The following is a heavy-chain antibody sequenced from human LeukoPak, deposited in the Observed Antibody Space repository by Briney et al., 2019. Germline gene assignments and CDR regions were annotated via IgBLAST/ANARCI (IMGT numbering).Heavy chain of an antibody. J-gene: IGHJ6*02. CDR1: GYTFTGYC. CDR2: INPNSGGT. CDR3: ATDFAVVTATSAYYYYGMDV. D-gene: IGHD2-21*02. V-gene: IGHV1-2*02. Sequence: ASVKVSCKASGYTFTGYCMHWVRQAPGQGLEWMGWINPNSGGTNYAQKFQGRVTMTRDTSISTAYMELSRLRSDDTAVYYCATDFAVVTATSAYYYYGMDVWGQGTTVTVSS.